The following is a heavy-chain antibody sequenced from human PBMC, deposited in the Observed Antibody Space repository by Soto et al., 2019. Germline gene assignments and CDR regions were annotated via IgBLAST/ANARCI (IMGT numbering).Heavy chain of an antibody. CDR1: GGTFTTYT. J-gene: IGHJ4*02. V-gene: IGHV1-69*01. CDR2: IIPIFGAS. CDR3: ARDGDGNSLAY. Sequence: QVQLVQSAPEVKKPGSSVKVSCKSSGGTFTTYTFSWVRQAPGQGLEWMAGIIPIFGASKSAQKYQDRVAITTDESTRTIYMELSSLRSDDTAVYYCARDGDGNSLAYWGQGTLVTVSS. D-gene: IGHD7-27*01.